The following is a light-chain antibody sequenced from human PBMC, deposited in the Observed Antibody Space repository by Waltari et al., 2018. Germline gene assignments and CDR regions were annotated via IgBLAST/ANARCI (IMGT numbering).Light chain of an antibody. CDR2: WAS. Sequence: DIVMTQSPDSVAVSLGERATINCKSSQSVLYSSINKNYLAWYQQKPGQPPKLLIYWASTRESGVPDRFSGSGSGTDFTLTISSLQAEDVAVYYCQQYYSTPLTFGGGTKVEIK. CDR1: QSVLYSSINKNY. V-gene: IGKV4-1*01. J-gene: IGKJ4*01. CDR3: QQYYSTPLT.